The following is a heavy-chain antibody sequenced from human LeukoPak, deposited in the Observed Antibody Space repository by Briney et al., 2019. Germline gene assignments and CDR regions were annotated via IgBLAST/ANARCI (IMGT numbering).Heavy chain of an antibody. CDR2: ISSSSSYI. V-gene: IGHV3-21*01. CDR1: GFTFSSYS. D-gene: IGHD4-17*01. CDR3: ARDRRGANYGGNYFDY. J-gene: IGHJ4*02. Sequence: PGGSLRLSCAASGFTFSSYSMNWVRQAPGKGLEWVSSISSSSSYIYYADSVKGRFTISRDNAKNSLYLQMNSLRAEDTAVYYCARDRRGANYGGNYFDYWGQGTLVTVSS.